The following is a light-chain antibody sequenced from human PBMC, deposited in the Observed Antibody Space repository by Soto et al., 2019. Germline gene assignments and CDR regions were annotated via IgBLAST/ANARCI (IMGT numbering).Light chain of an antibody. J-gene: IGKJ1*01. CDR3: QKYNSAPPT. CDR2: AAS. CDR1: QGISNY. V-gene: IGKV1-27*01. Sequence: DIQMTQSPSSLSASVGDRVTITCRASQGISNYLAWYQQKPGAVPKLPFYAASTLQSGVPSRFSGSGSGTDFTLTINSLQPEDVATYYCQKYNSAPPTFGQGTKVEIK.